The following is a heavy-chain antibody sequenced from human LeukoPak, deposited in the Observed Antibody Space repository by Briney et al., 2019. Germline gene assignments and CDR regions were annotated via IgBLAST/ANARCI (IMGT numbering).Heavy chain of an antibody. V-gene: IGHV4-39*07. CDR3: ARDYHSIASFDY. J-gene: IGHJ4*02. CDR1: GGSISSSNYF. CDR2: IYYGGFT. Sequence: SETLSLTCTVSGGSISSSNYFWGWLRQPPGKGLEWIATIYYGGFTYYNPSLKSRVTISVDTSKNQFSLKLSSVTAADTAVYYCARDYHSIASFDYWGQGTLVTVSS. D-gene: IGHD6-13*01.